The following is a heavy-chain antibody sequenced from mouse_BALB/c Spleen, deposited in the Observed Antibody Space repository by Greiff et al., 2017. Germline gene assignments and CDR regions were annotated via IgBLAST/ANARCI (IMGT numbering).Heavy chain of an antibody. V-gene: IGHV5-6*01. Sequence: EVQRVESGGDLVKPGGSLKLSCAASGFTFSSYGMSWVRQTPDKRLEWVATISSGGSYTYYPDSVKGRFTISRDNAKNTLYLQMSSLKSEDTAMYYCARSGITTGVGDYWGQGTTLTVSS. J-gene: IGHJ2*01. D-gene: IGHD1-1*01. CDR1: GFTFSSYG. CDR2: ISSGGSYT. CDR3: ARSGITTGVGDY.